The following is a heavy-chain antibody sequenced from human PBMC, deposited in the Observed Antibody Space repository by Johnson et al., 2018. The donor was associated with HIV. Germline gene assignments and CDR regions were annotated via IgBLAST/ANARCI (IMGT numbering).Heavy chain of an antibody. CDR2: ISYDGRTK. Sequence: VQLVESGGGLVQRGGSLRLSCAASGFTFSSYAMHWVRQAPGQGLEWVAVISYDGRTKYYADSVKGRFPISRDNSKNTLYLQMTSLRVEDTAVYYCAKVLDLVVVVAANLGAFDIWGQGTMVTVSS. V-gene: IGHV3-30-3*01. D-gene: IGHD2-15*01. CDR1: GFTFSSYA. CDR3: AKVLDLVVVVAANLGAFDI. J-gene: IGHJ3*02.